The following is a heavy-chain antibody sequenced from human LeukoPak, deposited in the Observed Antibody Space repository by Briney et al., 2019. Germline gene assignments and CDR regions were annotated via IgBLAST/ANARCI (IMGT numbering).Heavy chain of an antibody. CDR2: IKQDGSEK. V-gene: IGHV3-7*01. CDR1: GFTFSTYW. CDR3: TREAAAGIDY. D-gene: IGHD6-13*01. J-gene: IGHJ4*02. Sequence: GGSLRLSCAASGFTFSTYWMSWVRQAPGKGLEWVANIKQDGSEKYYLDSVKGRFTISRDNAKNSLYLQMNGLRAEDTAVYFCTREAAAGIDYWGQGTLVTVSS.